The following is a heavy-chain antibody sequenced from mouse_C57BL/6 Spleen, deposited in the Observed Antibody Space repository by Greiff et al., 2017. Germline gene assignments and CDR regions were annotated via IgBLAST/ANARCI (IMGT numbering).Heavy chain of an antibody. J-gene: IGHJ3*01. V-gene: IGHV1-59*01. CDR3: ARGEVGQAWFAY. Sequence: VQLQQSGAELVRPGTSVKLSCKASGYTFTSYWMHWVKQRPGQGLEWIGVIDPSDSYTNYNQKFKGKATLTVDTSSSTAYMQLSSLTSEDSAVYYCARGEVGQAWFAYWGQGTLVTVSA. CDR2: IDPSDSYT. CDR1: GYTFTSYW. D-gene: IGHD3-3*01.